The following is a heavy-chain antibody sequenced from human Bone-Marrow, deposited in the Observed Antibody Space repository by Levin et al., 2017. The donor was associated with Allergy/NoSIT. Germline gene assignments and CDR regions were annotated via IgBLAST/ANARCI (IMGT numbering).Heavy chain of an antibody. CDR1: GFTFSDYW. Sequence: GESLKISCVASGFTFSDYWMDWVRQGPGKGLEWVARITSKARGYITVYAPSVRGRMTISRDDSTDSVDLQMNSLQTDDTAVYYCVRGHNSFDLWGQGTMVTVSS. V-gene: IGHV3-72*01. CDR3: VRGHNSFDL. CDR2: ITSKARGYIT. J-gene: IGHJ3*01.